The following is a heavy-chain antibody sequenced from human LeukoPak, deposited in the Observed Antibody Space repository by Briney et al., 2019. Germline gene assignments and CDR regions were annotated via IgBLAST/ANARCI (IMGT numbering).Heavy chain of an antibody. CDR1: GFTFSSYG. CDR3: AKDFFRYYYDSSGYYFDY. D-gene: IGHD3-22*01. V-gene: IGHV3-30*18. J-gene: IGHJ4*02. CDR2: ISYDGSNK. Sequence: GGSLRLSCAASGFTFSSYGMHWVRQAPGKGLEWVAVISYDGSNKYYADSVKGRFTISRDNSENTLYLQMNSLRAEDTAVYYCAKDFFRYYYDSSGYYFDYWGQGTLVTVSS.